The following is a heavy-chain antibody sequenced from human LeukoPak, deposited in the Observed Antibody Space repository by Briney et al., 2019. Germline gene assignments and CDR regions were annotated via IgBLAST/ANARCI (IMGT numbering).Heavy chain of an antibody. J-gene: IGHJ6*02. D-gene: IGHD1-26*01. CDR2: ISAYNGNT. CDR3: ARFSPEVGALIYGMDV. CDR1: GYTFTSYG. Sequence: ASVKVSCKASGYTFTSYGISWVRQAPGQGLQWMGWISAYNGNTNYAQKLQGRVTMTTDTSTSTAYMELRSLRSDDTAVYYCARFSPEVGALIYGMDVWGQGTTVSVSS. V-gene: IGHV1-18*01.